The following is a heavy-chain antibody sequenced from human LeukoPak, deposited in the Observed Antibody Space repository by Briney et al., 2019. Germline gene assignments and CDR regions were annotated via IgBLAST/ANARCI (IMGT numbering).Heavy chain of an antibody. J-gene: IGHJ3*02. V-gene: IGHV3-53*01. CDR2: MYRGVST. Sequence: GGSLRLSCAASGFTVSTNYMSWVRQAPGKGLECVSIMYRGVSTYYADSVKGRFTISRDNSKNTLYLQMNTLRAEDTAVYYCARVRDHSGNADAFDIWGQGTMVTVSS. D-gene: IGHD4-23*01. CDR1: GFTVSTNY. CDR3: ARVRDHSGNADAFDI.